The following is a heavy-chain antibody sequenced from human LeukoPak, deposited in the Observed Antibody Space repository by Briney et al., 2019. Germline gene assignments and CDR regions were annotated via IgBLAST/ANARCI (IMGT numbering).Heavy chain of an antibody. CDR1: GFPFSSFG. V-gene: IGHV3-48*02. Sequence: GGSLRLSCVASGFPFSSFGMNWVRQTPGKGLEWVSYIGHDSGPIYYADFVKGRFTMSRDNAKNSLYLQMKSLRDEDAAVYYCARASRSGYDYWGQGTLVTVSS. D-gene: IGHD3-22*01. CDR2: IGHDSGPI. J-gene: IGHJ4*02. CDR3: ARASRSGYDY.